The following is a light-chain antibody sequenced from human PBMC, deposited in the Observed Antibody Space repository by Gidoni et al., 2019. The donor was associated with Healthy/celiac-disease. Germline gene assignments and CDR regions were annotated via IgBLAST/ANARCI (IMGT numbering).Light chain of an antibody. CDR3: MQALQLSLT. CDR1: QSLLHSNGYNY. Sequence: DLVMTQSPLSLPVTPGEPASISCRSSQSLLHSNGYNYLDWYLQKPGPSPQLLIYLGSHRASGVPDMFSGSASGTDFTLKISRVEAEDVGVYYCMQALQLSLTFGGGTKVEIK. CDR2: LGS. V-gene: IGKV2-28*01. J-gene: IGKJ4*01.